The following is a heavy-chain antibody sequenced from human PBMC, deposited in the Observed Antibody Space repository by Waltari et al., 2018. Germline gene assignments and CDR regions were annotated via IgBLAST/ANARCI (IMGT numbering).Heavy chain of an antibody. J-gene: IGHJ4*02. CDR1: GGSTTRLRYY. CDR2: LYYGGSA. Sequence: QVQLQESGPGLVKPSATLSPVFSVSGGSTTRLRYYWAWIRQPPGKGLEWIGSLYYGGSAFYNPSLNSRVTLSFDTSKNQFSLHLRSATAADTAVYYCTDGRGRFEYWGQGTLVTVS. V-gene: IGHV4-39*01. D-gene: IGHD1-26*01. CDR3: TDGRGRFEY.